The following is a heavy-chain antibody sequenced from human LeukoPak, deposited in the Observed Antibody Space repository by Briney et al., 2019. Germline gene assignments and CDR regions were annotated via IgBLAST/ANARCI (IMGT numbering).Heavy chain of an antibody. D-gene: IGHD2-2*02. J-gene: IGHJ5*02. CDR1: GYTFTGYY. CDR2: INPNSGGT. Sequence: ASVKVSCKASGYTFTGYYMHWVRQAPGQGLEWMGWINPNSGGTNYAQKFQGRVTMTRDTSISTAHMELSRLRSDDTAVHYCARVNDIIVVPAAIGSFDPWGQGTLVTVSS. V-gene: IGHV1-2*02. CDR3: ARVNDIIVVPAAIGSFDP.